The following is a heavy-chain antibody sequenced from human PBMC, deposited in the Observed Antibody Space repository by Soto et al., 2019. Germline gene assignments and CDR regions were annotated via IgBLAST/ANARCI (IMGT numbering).Heavy chain of an antibody. Sequence: ASVKVSCKASGGTFSSYTISWVRQAPGQGLEWMGRIIPILGIANYAQKFQGRVTITADKSTSTAYMELSSLRSEDTAVYYCAIHSGYDPNFDYWGQGTLVTVSS. CDR3: AIHSGYDPNFDY. D-gene: IGHD5-12*01. V-gene: IGHV1-69*02. CDR2: IIPILGIA. J-gene: IGHJ4*02. CDR1: GGTFSSYT.